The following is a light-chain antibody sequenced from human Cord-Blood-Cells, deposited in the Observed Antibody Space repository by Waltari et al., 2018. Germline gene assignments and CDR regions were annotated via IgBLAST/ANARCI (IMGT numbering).Light chain of an antibody. Sequence: EIVLTQSPATLSLSPGERATLSCRASQRVSSYLAWYQQKPGQAPRLLIYDASNRATGIQARFSGSGSGTDFTLTISSLEPEDFAVYYCQQRSNWPTFGQGTRLEIK. CDR2: DAS. CDR3: QQRSNWPT. V-gene: IGKV3-11*01. CDR1: QRVSSY. J-gene: IGKJ5*01.